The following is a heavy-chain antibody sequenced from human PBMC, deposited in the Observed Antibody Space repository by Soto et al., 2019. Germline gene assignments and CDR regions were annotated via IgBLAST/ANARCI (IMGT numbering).Heavy chain of an antibody. D-gene: IGHD4-17*01. V-gene: IGHV1-69*06. Sequence: WASVKVSCKASGGTFSNYAISWVRQAPGQGLEWVGGVIPLFDTTNYAQKFQGRVTITADKSTSTAYMELNSLRAEDTAVYYCAKPPVSTVTTPFDYWGQGTLVTVSS. CDR2: VIPLFDTT. CDR1: GGTFSNYA. J-gene: IGHJ4*02. CDR3: AKPPVSTVTTPFDY.